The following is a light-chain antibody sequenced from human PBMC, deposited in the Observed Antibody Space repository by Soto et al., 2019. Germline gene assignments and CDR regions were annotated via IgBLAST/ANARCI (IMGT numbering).Light chain of an antibody. CDR1: NIGSES. J-gene: IGLJ1*01. V-gene: IGLV3-21*02. CDR3: QVWYSSTDLYV. Sequence: SYELTQPPSVSVAPGQTARITCGGNNIGSESVHWYQQRPGQAPVLVVYDDSDRPSGIPERFSGSNSANTATLTISRVEAGDEADYYCQVWYSSTDLYVFGSGTQLTVL. CDR2: DDS.